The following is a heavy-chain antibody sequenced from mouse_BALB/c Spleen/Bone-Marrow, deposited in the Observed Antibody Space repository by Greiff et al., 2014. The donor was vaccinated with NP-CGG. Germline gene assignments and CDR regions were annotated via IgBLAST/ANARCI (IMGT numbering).Heavy chain of an antibody. CDR1: GFNIKDTY. CDR3: ASYYYGSAWFAY. D-gene: IGHD1-1*01. CDR2: IDPANGNT. V-gene: IGHV14-3*02. J-gene: IGHJ3*01. Sequence: EVQLVESGAELVKPGASVKLSCTASGFNIKDTYMHWVKRRPEQGLEWIGRIDPANGNTKYDPKFQGKATITADTSSNTAYLQLISLTSEDTAVYYCASYYYGSAWFAYWGQGTLVTVSA.